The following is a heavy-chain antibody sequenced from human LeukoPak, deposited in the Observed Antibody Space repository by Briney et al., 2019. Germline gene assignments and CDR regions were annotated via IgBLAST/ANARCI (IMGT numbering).Heavy chain of an antibody. CDR1: GFTFTTYA. CDR2: ISYARSNK. Sequence: GGSLRLSCTASGFTFTTYAMHWVRQAPGKGLEWVAVISYARSNKYYADSVKGRFPISRDNSKSTLYLQMNSLRAEDTAVYYCARGSNWGSRVYYFDYWGQGTLVTVSS. J-gene: IGHJ4*02. CDR3: ARGSNWGSRVYYFDY. D-gene: IGHD7-27*01. V-gene: IGHV3-30-3*01.